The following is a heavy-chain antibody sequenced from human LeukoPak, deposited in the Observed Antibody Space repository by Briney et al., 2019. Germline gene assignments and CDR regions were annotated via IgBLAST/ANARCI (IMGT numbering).Heavy chain of an antibody. Sequence: ASVKVSCKASGYTFTGYYMHWVRQAPGQGLEWMGRINPNSGGTNYAQKFQGRVTMTRDTSISTAYMELSRLRSDDTAVYYCARPPEPGYYYTPDYFDYWGQGTLVTVSS. CDR2: INPNSGGT. V-gene: IGHV1-2*06. CDR1: GYTFTGYY. CDR3: ARPPEPGYYYTPDYFDY. J-gene: IGHJ4*01. D-gene: IGHD3-3*01.